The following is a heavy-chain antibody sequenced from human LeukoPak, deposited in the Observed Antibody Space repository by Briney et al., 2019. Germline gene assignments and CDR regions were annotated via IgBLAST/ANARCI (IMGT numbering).Heavy chain of an antibody. CDR3: ARAYLGRNTPFDY. CDR1: GYTFTGYY. Sequence: ASVKVSCKASGYTFTGYYMHWVRQAPGQGLEWMGRINPNSGGTNYAQKFQGRVTMTRDTSISTAYMELSSLRSEDTAVYYCARAYLGRNTPFDYWGQGTLVTVSS. V-gene: IGHV1-2*06. CDR2: INPNSGGT. J-gene: IGHJ4*02. D-gene: IGHD1/OR15-1a*01.